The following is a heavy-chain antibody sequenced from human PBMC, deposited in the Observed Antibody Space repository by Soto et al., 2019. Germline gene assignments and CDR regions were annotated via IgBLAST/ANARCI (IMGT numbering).Heavy chain of an antibody. D-gene: IGHD2-21*01. V-gene: IGHV4-39*01. CDR2: IYYSGST. CDR1: GGSISSSSYY. J-gene: IGHJ3*02. CDR3: AGEVYSHIVVVHWLDFDI. Sequence: SETLSLTCTVSGGSISSSSYYWGWIRQPPGKGLEWIGSIYYSGSTYYNPSLKSRVTISVDTSKNQFSLKLSSVTAADTAVYYCAGEVYSHIVVVHWLDFDIWGQGTMVTVSS.